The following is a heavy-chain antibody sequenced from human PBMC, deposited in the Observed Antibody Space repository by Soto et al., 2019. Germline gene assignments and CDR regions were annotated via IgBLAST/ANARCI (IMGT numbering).Heavy chain of an antibody. Sequence: ASVKVSCKASGFTFTSSAVQWVRQARGQRLEWIGWIVVGSGNTNYAQKFQERVTITRDMSTSTAYMGLSSLRSEDTAVYYCAAPRDYSNYGYYYYYGMDVWGQGTTVTVSS. CDR2: IVVGSGNT. D-gene: IGHD4-4*01. CDR3: AAPRDYSNYGYYYYYGMDV. V-gene: IGHV1-58*01. J-gene: IGHJ6*02. CDR1: GFTFTSSA.